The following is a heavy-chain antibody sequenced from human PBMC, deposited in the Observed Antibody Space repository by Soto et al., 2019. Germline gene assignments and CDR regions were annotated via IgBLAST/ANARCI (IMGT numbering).Heavy chain of an antibody. D-gene: IGHD6-13*01. CDR2: INHSGST. CDR1: GGSFSGYY. V-gene: IGHV4-34*01. Sequence: PSETLSLTCAVYGGSFSGYYWSWIRQPPDKGLEWIGEINHSGSTNYNPSLKSRVTISLDTSKNQFSLKLSSVTAADTAVYYCARGRVVAAGTSYYFDYWGQGTLVTVSS. CDR3: ARGRVVAAGTSYYFDY. J-gene: IGHJ4*02.